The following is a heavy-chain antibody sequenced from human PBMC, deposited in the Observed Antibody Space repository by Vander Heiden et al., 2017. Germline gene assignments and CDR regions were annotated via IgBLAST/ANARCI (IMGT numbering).Heavy chain of an antibody. CDR3: AKDARGFYDSWTGSPFYDY. CDR2: ISGSGGST. Sequence: SSAASGFTFSSYAMSWFRQAPGKGLEWVSAISGSGGSTYYADSVKCRFTFSRDNSKNTLYLQMNSLRAEEPHVYYCAKDARGFYDSWTGSPFYDYWGQGRLVAHSS. V-gene: IGHV3-23*01. J-gene: IGHJ4*02. CDR1: GFTFSSYA. D-gene: IGHD3-9*01.